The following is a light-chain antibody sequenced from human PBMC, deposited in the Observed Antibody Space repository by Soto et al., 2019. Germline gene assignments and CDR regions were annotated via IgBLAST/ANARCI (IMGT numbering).Light chain of an antibody. J-gene: IGKJ5*01. CDR1: QDVLHLAGGSV. CDR3: MQSTHLPPT. V-gene: IGKV2-29*03. CDR2: DVS. Sequence: VLTDPPLSLSFAPEQPASISSTXSQDVLHLAGGSVFFWYLQKPGQSPQLLIYDVSTRVSGVPDRFSGSGSGTDFTLEISRVETDDVGIYYCMQSTHLPPTFGQGTRLEIK.